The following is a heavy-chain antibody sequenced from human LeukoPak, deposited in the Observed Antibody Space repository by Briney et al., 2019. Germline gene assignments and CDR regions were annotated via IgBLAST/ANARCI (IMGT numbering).Heavy chain of an antibody. D-gene: IGHD3-16*01. CDR2: ISSSSSYI. V-gene: IGHV3-21*01. Sequence: PGGSLRLSCAASGFTFSSYSMNWVRQAPGKGLEWVSSISSSSSYIYYADSVKGRFTISRDNAKNSLYLQMNSLRAEDTAVYYCARAEETTWGIDPWGQGTLVTVSS. CDR3: ARAEETTWGIDP. J-gene: IGHJ5*02. CDR1: GFTFSSYS.